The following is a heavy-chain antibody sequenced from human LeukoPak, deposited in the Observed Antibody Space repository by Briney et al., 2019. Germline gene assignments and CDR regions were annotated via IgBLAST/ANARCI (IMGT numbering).Heavy chain of an antibody. J-gene: IGHJ4*02. D-gene: IGHD5-12*01. Sequence: SETLSLTCTVSGGSINNYYWSWIRQPAGKGLEWIGRIYTRGSTNYNPSLKSRVTISVDTSKNQFSLKLSSVTAADTAVYYCARAPESPGFQYSGYGGGYFDYWGQGTLVTVSS. CDR2: IYTRGST. CDR1: GGSINNYY. CDR3: ARAPESPGFQYSGYGGGYFDY. V-gene: IGHV4-4*07.